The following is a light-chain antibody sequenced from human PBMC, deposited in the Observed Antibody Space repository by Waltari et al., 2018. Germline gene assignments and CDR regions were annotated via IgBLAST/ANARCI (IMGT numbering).Light chain of an antibody. CDR3: CSYAGSYTYV. Sequence: QSALTQPRSVSGSPGQSVTISCTGTSSAIGAYAYASWYQQHPGKPPKRIIYDVTDRPSGVPDRFSGSKSGNTASLTISGLQAEDEADYYCCSYAGSYTYVFGTGTKVTVL. CDR2: DVT. V-gene: IGLV2-11*01. J-gene: IGLJ1*01. CDR1: SSAIGAYAY.